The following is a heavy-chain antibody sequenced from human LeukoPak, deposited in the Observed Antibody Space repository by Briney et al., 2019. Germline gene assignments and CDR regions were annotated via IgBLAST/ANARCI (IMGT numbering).Heavy chain of an antibody. CDR1: GGSIGSSGYY. CDR3: ARHVHRGRYMDV. CDR2: MYHSGST. Sequence: SETLSLTCTVSGGSIGSSGYYWGWIRQPPGKGLEWIGSMYHSGSTYYSPSLKSRVTISVDTSKNQFSLKLSSVTAADTAVYRCARHVHRGRYMDVWGNGTTVTVSS. J-gene: IGHJ6*03. V-gene: IGHV4-39*01.